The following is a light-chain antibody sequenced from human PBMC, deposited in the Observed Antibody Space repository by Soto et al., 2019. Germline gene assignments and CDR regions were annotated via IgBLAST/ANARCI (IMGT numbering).Light chain of an antibody. J-gene: IGKJ1*01. CDR2: AAS. V-gene: IGKV3-15*01. CDR1: QSVSSS. CDR3: QQYNNWWT. Sequence: EIVMTQSPVTLSVSPGERATLSCRASQSVSSSLAWYQQKPGQAPRLLIYAASTRATGIPARFSGSGSGTEFTLTISSLQSGDFAVYYCQQYNNWWTFGQGTKVDIK.